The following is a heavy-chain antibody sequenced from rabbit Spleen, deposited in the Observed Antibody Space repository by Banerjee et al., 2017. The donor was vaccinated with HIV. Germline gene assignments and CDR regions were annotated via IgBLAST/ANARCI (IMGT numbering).Heavy chain of an antibody. CDR3: ARDTSSSFSSYGMDL. J-gene: IGHJ6*01. V-gene: IGHV1S45*01. D-gene: IGHD1-1*01. CDR1: GFSFSDRDV. CDR2: IDTGSSGFT. Sequence: QEQLVESGRGLVKPEGSLTLTCKASGFSFSDRDVMCWVRQAPGKGLQWIACIDTGSSGFTYFATWAKGRFTCSKTSSTTVTLQMTRLTAADTATYFCARDTSSSFSSYGMDLWGPGTLVTVS.